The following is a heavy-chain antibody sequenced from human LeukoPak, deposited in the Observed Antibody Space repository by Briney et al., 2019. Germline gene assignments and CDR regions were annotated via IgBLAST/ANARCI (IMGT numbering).Heavy chain of an antibody. CDR3: ANIDYYGMDV. CDR2: INSDGSGT. Sequence: GGSLRLSCAASGFTFSSYWMHWVRQAPGKGLVWVSRINSDGSGTSYADSVKGRFTISRDNSKNTLYLQMNSLRGEDTAVFYCANIDYYGMDVWGQGTTVTVSS. D-gene: IGHD2/OR15-2a*01. CDR1: GFTFSSYW. V-gene: IGHV3-74*01. J-gene: IGHJ6*02.